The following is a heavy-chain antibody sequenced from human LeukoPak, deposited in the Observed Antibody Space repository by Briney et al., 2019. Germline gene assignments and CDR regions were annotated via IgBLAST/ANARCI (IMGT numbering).Heavy chain of an antibody. CDR1: GGTFSSYA. V-gene: IGHV1-69*04. Sequence: SEKVSCKASGGTFSSYAISWVREAPGQGLEWMGRIIPILGIANYPQKFQGRVTITADKSTSTAYMELSSLRSEDPAVYYCARVPRQLVRYGWFDPWGQGTLVTVSS. J-gene: IGHJ5*02. D-gene: IGHD6-6*01. CDR3: ARVPRQLVRYGWFDP. CDR2: IIPILGIA.